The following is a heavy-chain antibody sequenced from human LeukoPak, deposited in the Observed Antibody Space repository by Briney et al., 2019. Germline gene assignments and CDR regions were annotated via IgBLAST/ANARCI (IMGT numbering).Heavy chain of an antibody. V-gene: IGHV1-69*06. J-gene: IGHJ6*03. CDR1: GGTFSSYA. Sequence: GSSVKVSCKTSGGTFSSYAISWVRQAPAQGLEWMGGIIPIFGTANYAQKFQGRVTITADKSTSTAYMELSSLRSEDTAVYYCAREQQLVAYYYMDVWGKGTTVTVSS. CDR2: IIPIFGTA. D-gene: IGHD6-6*01. CDR3: AREQQLVAYYYMDV.